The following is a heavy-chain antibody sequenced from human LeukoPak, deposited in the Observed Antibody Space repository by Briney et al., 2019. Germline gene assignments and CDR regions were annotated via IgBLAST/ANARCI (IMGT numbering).Heavy chain of an antibody. CDR1: GFTFDDYG. D-gene: IGHD3-22*01. V-gene: IGHV3-23*01. CDR3: AKDLAYDSSGYYWVY. CDR2: ISGSGGST. J-gene: IGHJ4*02. Sequence: GGSLRLSCAASGFTFDDYGMSWVRQAPGKGLEWVSAISGSGGSTYYADSVKGRFTISRDNSKNTLYLQMNSLRAEDTAVCYCAKDLAYDSSGYYWVYWGQGTLVTVSS.